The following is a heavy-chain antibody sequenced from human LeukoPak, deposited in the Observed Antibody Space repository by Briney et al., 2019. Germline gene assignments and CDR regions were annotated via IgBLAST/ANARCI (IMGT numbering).Heavy chain of an antibody. Sequence: SETLSLTCTVSGGSISSFHWSWIRQPPGQGLELICYINYSGSTNYNPSLARRGTISLDASKNQYSLKLRFMTAADTAAYFCALLTAVARTCDYLVCWGQGTLVTVSS. CDR1: GGSISSFH. CDR2: INYSGST. J-gene: IGHJ4*02. D-gene: IGHD6-19*01. CDR3: ALLTAVARTCDYLVC. V-gene: IGHV4-59*01.